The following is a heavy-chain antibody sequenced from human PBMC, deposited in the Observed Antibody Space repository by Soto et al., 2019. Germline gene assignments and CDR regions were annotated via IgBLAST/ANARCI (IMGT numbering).Heavy chain of an antibody. CDR2: ISAYNGHT. D-gene: IGHD3-22*01. J-gene: IGHJ4*02. Sequence: QVQLVQSGAEVKKPGASVKVSCKASGYTFTSYGISWVRQATGQGLEWMGWISAYNGHTNYAQKLQGRVTMTTDTAASTAYMELRSLRADDTAVYYCAREGLYYYDSSGPSPPDYWGQGTLVTVSS. CDR3: AREGLYYYDSSGPSPPDY. V-gene: IGHV1-18*01. CDR1: GYTFTSYG.